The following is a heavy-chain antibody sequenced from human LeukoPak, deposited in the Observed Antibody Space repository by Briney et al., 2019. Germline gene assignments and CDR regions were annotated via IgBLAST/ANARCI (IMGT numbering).Heavy chain of an antibody. CDR2: ISRSGEST. CDR1: GFTFSGFA. D-gene: IGHD1-26*01. CDR3: AKDSPVGDTTFVAFDI. Sequence: PGGSLRLSCAASGFTFSGFAMSWIRQAPGKGLEWVSSISRSGESTFYADSVRGRFTISRDNSKNTVSLQMESLRAEDTALYYCAKDSPVGDTTFVAFDIWGRGTMVTVSS. J-gene: IGHJ3*02. V-gene: IGHV3-23*01.